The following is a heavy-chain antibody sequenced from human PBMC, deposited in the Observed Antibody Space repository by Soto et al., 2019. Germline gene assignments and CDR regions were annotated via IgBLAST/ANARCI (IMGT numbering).Heavy chain of an antibody. J-gene: IGHJ6*02. V-gene: IGHV3-30-3*01. CDR3: ARGGAHPLGYCSSTSCFRYYYYGMDV. CDR2: ISYDGSNK. Sequence: PGGSLRLSCAAYGFTFSSYAMHWVRQAPGKGLEWVAVISYDGSNKYYADSVKGRFTISRDNSKNTLYLQMNSLRAEDTAVYYCARGGAHPLGYCSSTSCFRYYYYGMDVWGQGTTVTVS. D-gene: IGHD2-2*01. CDR1: GFTFSSYA.